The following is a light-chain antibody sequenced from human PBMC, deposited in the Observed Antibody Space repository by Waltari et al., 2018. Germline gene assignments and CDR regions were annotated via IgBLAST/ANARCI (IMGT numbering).Light chain of an antibody. CDR3: QTGGHGTWV. CDR1: SGYSSNV. V-gene: IGLV4-69*01. Sequence: LVLTQSPSASASLGASVKLTCTLSSGYSSNVIAWLQQQPGKGPRYLMKVNSDGSHRKGDDIPDRFSASNSETECYLTISSLQSEDEADYYCQTGGHGTWVFGGGTKLTVL. J-gene: IGLJ3*02. CDR2: VNSDGSH.